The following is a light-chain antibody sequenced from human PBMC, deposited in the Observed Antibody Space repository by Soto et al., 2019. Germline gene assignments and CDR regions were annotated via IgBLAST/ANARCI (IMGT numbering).Light chain of an antibody. CDR2: GAF. Sequence: EIVLTQSPGTLSLSPGERATLSCRASQSVSSYLAWYQQKPGQAPRLIIYGAFNRATGIPARFSGSGSGTDFTLTINSLEPEDFAVYYCQQSNIWPPVTFGQGTRLEIK. V-gene: IGKV3-11*01. J-gene: IGKJ5*01. CDR3: QQSNIWPPVT. CDR1: QSVSSY.